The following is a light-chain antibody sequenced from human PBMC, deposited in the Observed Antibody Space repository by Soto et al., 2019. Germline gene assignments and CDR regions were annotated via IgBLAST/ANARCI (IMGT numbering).Light chain of an antibody. CDR2: DVT. Sequence: QSALTQPRSVSGSPGQSVTISCTGTSGDVGGYNYVSWYQHHPGKAPKLMIYDVTKRPSGVRDRFSGSKSGNTASLTISGLQPEDEADYYCCSYAGYYSLLFGGGTQLTVL. J-gene: IGLJ2*01. V-gene: IGLV2-11*01. CDR3: CSYAGYYSLL. CDR1: SGDVGGYNY.